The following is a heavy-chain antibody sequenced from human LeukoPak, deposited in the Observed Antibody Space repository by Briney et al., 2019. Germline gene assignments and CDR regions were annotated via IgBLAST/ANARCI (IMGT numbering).Heavy chain of an antibody. V-gene: IGHV1-2*02. CDR3: ARGVPAAINLWRPSQTWFDP. CDR1: GYTFTGYY. Sequence: ASVKVSCKASGYTFTGYYMHWVRQAPGQGLEWMGWINPNSGGTNYAQKFQGRVTITADKSTSTAYMELSSLRSEDTAVYYCARGVPAAINLWRPSQTWFDPWGQGPWSPSPQ. CDR2: INPNSGGT. J-gene: IGHJ5*02. D-gene: IGHD2-2*01.